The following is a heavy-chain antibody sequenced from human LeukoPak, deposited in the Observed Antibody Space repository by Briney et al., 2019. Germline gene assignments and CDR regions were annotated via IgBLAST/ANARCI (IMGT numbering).Heavy chain of an antibody. CDR3: ARWAPSCSSASCPFYFDF. V-gene: IGHV1-69*04. J-gene: IGHJ4*02. D-gene: IGHD2-2*01. CDR2: IIPIFGIT. Sequence: VASVKVFCKASGGTLFSYAINWVRQAPGQGLEWMGRIIPIFGITNYAQKFQARVTITADKSTGTAYMELSSLRSEDTAVYFCARWAPSCSSASCPFYFDFWGQGTLVTVSS. CDR1: GGTLFSYA.